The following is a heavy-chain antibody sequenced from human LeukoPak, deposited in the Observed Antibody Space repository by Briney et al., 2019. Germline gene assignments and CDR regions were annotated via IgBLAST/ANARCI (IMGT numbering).Heavy chain of an antibody. Sequence: SETLSLTCSVSDGSISSSTYSWAWIRQAPGRGLEWIGHLYNRGYTFYNPSLKSRVTISIDTSKNQFSLKLSSVTAADTAVYYCAREWDSSSFDPRASGDSWGQGTLVIVSS. D-gene: IGHD3-22*01. V-gene: IGHV4-39*07. CDR1: DGSISSSTYS. J-gene: IGHJ4*02. CDR3: AREWDSSSFDPRASGDS. CDR2: LYNRGYT.